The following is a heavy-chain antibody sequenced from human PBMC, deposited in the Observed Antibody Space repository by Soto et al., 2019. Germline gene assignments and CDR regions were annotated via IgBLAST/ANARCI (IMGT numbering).Heavy chain of an antibody. V-gene: IGHV4-59*08. D-gene: IGHD6-6*01. CDR2: IYYSGST. J-gene: IGHJ4*02. CDR3: ARVDPSSSSFDY. Sequence: SETLSLTCTVSGGSISSAYWSWIRQPPGKGLEWIGYIYYSGSTYYNPSLKSRVTISVDTSKNQFSLKLSSVTAADTAVYYCARVDPSSSSFDYWGQGTLVTVSS. CDR1: GGSISSAY.